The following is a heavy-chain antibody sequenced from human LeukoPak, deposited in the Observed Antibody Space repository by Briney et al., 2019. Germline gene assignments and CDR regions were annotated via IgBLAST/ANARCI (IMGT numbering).Heavy chain of an antibody. J-gene: IGHJ4*02. D-gene: IGHD3-22*01. Sequence: EGFLRLSCAPSGFTFSNYGMHWVRQAPGKGLEWVAFIRYDGTNKYSADSVKGRFTISRDNSKNTLYLQMNSLRAEDTALYYCARGRPYYYDSSGYYYKDYWGQGTLVTVSS. V-gene: IGHV3-30*02. CDR1: GFTFSNYG. CDR2: IRYDGTNK. CDR3: ARGRPYYYDSSGYYYKDY.